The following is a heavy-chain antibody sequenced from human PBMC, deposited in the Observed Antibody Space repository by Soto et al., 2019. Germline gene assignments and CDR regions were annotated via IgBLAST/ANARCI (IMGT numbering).Heavy chain of an antibody. J-gene: IGHJ4*02. D-gene: IGHD3-10*01. Sequence: QVQLQESGPGLVKPSQTLTLTCTVSDDSITGGGYFWTWIRQLPGKGLEWLGSTYYRGNTFYNPSLTSRGTISLAPSQRLVSLRVTSVTAADTAIYFCARGGSGTYHVWGQGTLVIVSS. V-gene: IGHV4-31*02. CDR2: TYYRGNT. CDR1: DDSITGGGYF. CDR3: ARGGSGTYHV.